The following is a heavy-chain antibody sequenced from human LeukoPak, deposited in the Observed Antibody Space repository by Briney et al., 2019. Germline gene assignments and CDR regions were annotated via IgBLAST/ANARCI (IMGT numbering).Heavy chain of an antibody. Sequence: ASVRVSCTASGYTFTSYGISWVRQAPGHGLEWMGWISAYNGNTNYAQKLQGRVTMTTDTSTSTAYMELRSLRSDDTAVYYCAREIGYCTSTSCRNYYYMDVWGKGTTVTVSS. CDR3: AREIGYCTSTSCRNYYYMDV. CDR1: GYTFTSYG. J-gene: IGHJ6*03. D-gene: IGHD2-2*01. CDR2: ISAYNGNT. V-gene: IGHV1-18*01.